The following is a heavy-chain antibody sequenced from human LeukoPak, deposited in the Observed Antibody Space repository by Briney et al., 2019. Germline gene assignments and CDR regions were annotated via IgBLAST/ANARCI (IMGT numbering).Heavy chain of an antibody. CDR3: ARGDRDLGY. D-gene: IGHD3-22*01. CDR2: IYTSGTT. Sequence: SETLSLTCTVSGGSISGYYWTWLRQPAGKGLECIGRIYTSGTTNYNPSLKSRVTMSLDTSKNQFSLKLTSVTAADMAVYYCARGDRDLGYWGQGTLVTVSS. CDR1: GGSISGYY. V-gene: IGHV4-4*07. J-gene: IGHJ4*02.